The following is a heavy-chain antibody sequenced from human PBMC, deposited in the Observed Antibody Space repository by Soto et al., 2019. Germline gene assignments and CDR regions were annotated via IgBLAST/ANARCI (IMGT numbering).Heavy chain of an antibody. V-gene: IGHV3-30*04. CDR1: GFTFSSYA. Sequence: GGSLRLSCAASGFTFSSYAMHWVRQAPGKGLEWVAVISYDGRKKYYADSVKGRFTISRDNSKNTLYLQMNSLRAEDTAVYYCARDGLRGTYREDYYYYGMDVWGQGTTVTVSS. CDR2: ISYDGRKK. J-gene: IGHJ6*02. D-gene: IGHD3-10*01. CDR3: ARDGLRGTYREDYYYYGMDV.